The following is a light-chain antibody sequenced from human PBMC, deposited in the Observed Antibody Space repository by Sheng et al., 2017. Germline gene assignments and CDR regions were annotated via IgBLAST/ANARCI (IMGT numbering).Light chain of an antibody. CDR2: AAS. V-gene: IGKV1-27*01. Sequence: DIQMTQSPSSLSASVGDRVTITCRASQDIGIYLAWFQQKPGKVPVLLIYAASTLQSGVPSRFSGSGSGTDFTLTISGLQPEDIATYYCQKXDNVPRTFGQGTKIDLK. J-gene: IGKJ1*01. CDR3: QKXDNVPRT. CDR1: QDIGIY.